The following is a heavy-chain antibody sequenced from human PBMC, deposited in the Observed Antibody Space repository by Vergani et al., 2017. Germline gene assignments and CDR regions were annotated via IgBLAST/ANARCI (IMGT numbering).Heavy chain of an antibody. V-gene: IGHV1-18*01. CDR3: ARVGGQTALDL. D-gene: IGHD5-18*01. J-gene: IGHJ4*02. CDR1: GYTFPKFG. Sequence: QVQLVQSGAEVEKPGASVKVPCKASGYTFPKFGMTGVRQAPGQGLQWMGWISAYNANTNFAQKLQGRVFMTTATSTRTAYMELRSLRSDDTAVYYCARVGGQTALDLWGQGTLVTVSS. CDR2: ISAYNANT.